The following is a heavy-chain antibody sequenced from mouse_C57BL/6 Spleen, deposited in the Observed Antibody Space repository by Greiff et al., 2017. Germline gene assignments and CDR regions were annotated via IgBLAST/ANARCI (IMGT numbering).Heavy chain of an antibody. Sequence: DVKLVESEGGLVQPGSSMKLSCTASGFTFSDYYMAWVRQVPEKGLEWVANINYDGSSTYYLDSLKSRFIISRDNAKNILYLQMSSLKSEDTATYYCARGAGRGAMDYWGQGTSVTVSS. V-gene: IGHV5-16*01. CDR1: GFTFSDYY. CDR3: ARGAGRGAMDY. D-gene: IGHD3-3*01. J-gene: IGHJ4*01. CDR2: INYDGSST.